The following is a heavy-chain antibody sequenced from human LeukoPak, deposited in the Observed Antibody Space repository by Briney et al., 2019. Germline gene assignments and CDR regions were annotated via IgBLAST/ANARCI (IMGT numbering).Heavy chain of an antibody. J-gene: IGHJ4*02. CDR3: TKATLITMLRGVYFDS. V-gene: IGHV3-23*01. Sequence: GGSLRLTCAASGFTFRRYAMRWVRQAPGKGLEGVSAIRGSGGSKYYADSVRRRCTIYRANTKNTLYLQRHSLRAEATDVYYCTKATLITMLRGVYFDSWGQGTLVTVSS. D-gene: IGHD3-10*01. CDR1: GFTFRRYA. CDR2: IRGSGGSK.